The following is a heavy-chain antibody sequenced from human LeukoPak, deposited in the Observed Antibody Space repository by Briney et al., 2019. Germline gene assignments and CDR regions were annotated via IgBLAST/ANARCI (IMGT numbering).Heavy chain of an antibody. CDR2: ISAYNGNT. D-gene: IGHD3-22*01. CDR3: ARAWDYYDSSGYYPLRPYYFDY. J-gene: IGHJ4*02. Sequence: ASVKVSCKASGYTFTSYGISWVRQAPGQGLEWMVWISAYNGNTNYAQKLQGRVTMTTDTSTSTAYMELRSLRSDDTAVYYCARAWDYYDSSGYYPLRPYYFDYWGQGTLVTVSS. CDR1: GYTFTSYG. V-gene: IGHV1-18*01.